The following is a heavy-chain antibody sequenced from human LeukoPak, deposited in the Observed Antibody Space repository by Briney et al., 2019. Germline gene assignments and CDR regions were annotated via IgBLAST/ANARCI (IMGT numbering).Heavy chain of an antibody. Sequence: PGGSPRLPCAASGFTFSDYYMSWIRQAPGKGLEWVSYISSSGSTIYYADSVKGRFTISRDNAKNSLYLQMNSLRAEDTAVYYCARDGAERYYYDSSGYYFDYWGQGTLVTVSS. CDR3: ARDGAERYYYDSSGYYFDY. CDR2: ISSSGSTI. V-gene: IGHV3-11*01. CDR1: GFTFSDYY. D-gene: IGHD3-22*01. J-gene: IGHJ4*02.